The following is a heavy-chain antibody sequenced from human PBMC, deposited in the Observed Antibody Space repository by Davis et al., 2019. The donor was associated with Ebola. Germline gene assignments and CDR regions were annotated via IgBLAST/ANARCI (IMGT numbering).Heavy chain of an antibody. CDR1: GYTFTGYY. CDR3: ARGTYYYDSSGYYLVDY. V-gene: IGHV1-2*02. J-gene: IGHJ4*02. CDR2: INPNSGGT. D-gene: IGHD3-22*01. Sequence: ASVKVSCKASGYTFTGYYMHWVRQAPGQGLEWMGWINPNSGGTNYAQKFQGRVTMTRDTSISTAYMELSRLRSDDTAVYYCARGTYYYDSSGYYLVDYWGQGTLVTVSS.